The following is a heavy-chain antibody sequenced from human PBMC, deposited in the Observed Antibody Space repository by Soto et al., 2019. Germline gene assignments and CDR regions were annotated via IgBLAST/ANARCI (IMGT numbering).Heavy chain of an antibody. CDR3: ARPTEAMAGMALDY. J-gene: IGHJ4*02. V-gene: IGHV4-39*01. CDR1: GGSISSSSYY. D-gene: IGHD6-19*01. CDR2: IYYSGST. Sequence: PSETLSLTCTVSGGSISSSSYYWGWIRQPPGKGLEWIGSIYYSGSTYYNPSLKSRVTISVDTSKNQFSLKLSSVTAADTAVCYCARPTEAMAGMALDYWGQGTLVTVSS.